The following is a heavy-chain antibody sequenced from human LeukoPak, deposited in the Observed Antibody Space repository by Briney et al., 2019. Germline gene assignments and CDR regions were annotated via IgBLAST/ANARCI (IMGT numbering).Heavy chain of an antibody. CDR1: GYSFTGYW. V-gene: IGHV5-51*01. CDR2: IYPGDSDT. J-gene: IGHJ4*02. D-gene: IGHD6-13*01. CDR3: ARLVGPFIAATGTRYFDY. Sequence: NPGESLKISCKGSGYSFTGYWIGWVRQMPGKGLEWMGIIYPGDSDTRNSPSFQGQVTISADKSISTAYLQWSSLKASDTAIYYCARLVGPFIAATGTRYFDYWGQGTLVTVSS.